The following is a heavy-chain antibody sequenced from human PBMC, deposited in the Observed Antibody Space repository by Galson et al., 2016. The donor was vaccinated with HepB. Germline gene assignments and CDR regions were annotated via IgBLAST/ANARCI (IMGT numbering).Heavy chain of an antibody. Sequence: SLRLSCAASGFTLGNYWMNWARQAPGKGLEWLANIKKDGSGINYVDSVKGRFTISRDNAKNSLYLQMSSLRAEDTALYYCTRNFDLWGRGTQVTVSS. J-gene: IGHJ2*01. CDR1: GFTLGNYW. CDR2: IKKDGSGI. CDR3: TRNFDL. V-gene: IGHV3-7*04.